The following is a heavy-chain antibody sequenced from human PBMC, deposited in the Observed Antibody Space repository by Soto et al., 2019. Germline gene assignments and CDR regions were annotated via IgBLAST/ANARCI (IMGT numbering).Heavy chain of an antibody. CDR3: ARGPWYSSGWYANPGEYGMDV. D-gene: IGHD6-19*01. V-gene: IGHV3-30-3*01. CDR2: ISYDGSNK. Sequence: GGSLRLSCAASGFTFSSYAMHWVRQAPGKGLEWVAVISYDGSNKYYADSVKGRFTISRDNSKNTLYLQMNSLRAEDTAVYYCARGPWYSSGWYANPGEYGMDVWGQGTTVTVSS. CDR1: GFTFSSYA. J-gene: IGHJ6*02.